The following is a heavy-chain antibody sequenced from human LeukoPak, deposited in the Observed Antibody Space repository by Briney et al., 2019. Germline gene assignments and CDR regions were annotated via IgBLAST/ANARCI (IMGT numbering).Heavy chain of an antibody. V-gene: IGHV3-30*04. Sequence: HPGRSLRLSCAASGFTFSSYAMHWVRQAPGKGLEWVAVISYDGSNKYYADSVKGRFTISRDNSKNTLYLQMSSLRAEDTAVYYCARAGLTGYLYYFDYWGQGTLVTVSS. D-gene: IGHD3-9*01. CDR2: ISYDGSNK. J-gene: IGHJ4*02. CDR1: GFTFSSYA. CDR3: ARAGLTGYLYYFDY.